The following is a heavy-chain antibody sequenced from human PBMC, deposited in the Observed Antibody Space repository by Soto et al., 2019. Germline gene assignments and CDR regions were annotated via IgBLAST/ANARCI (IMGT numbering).Heavy chain of an antibody. D-gene: IGHD6-19*01. CDR3: ARNAPPGRVAGRRNWFDP. Sequence: GESLKISCKGSGYSFTSYWIGWVRQMPGKGLEWMGIIYPGDSDTRYSPSFQGQVTISADKSISTAYLQWSSLKASDTAMYYCARNAPPGRVAGRRNWFDPWGQGTLVTVSS. CDR1: GYSFTSYW. V-gene: IGHV5-51*01. J-gene: IGHJ5*02. CDR2: IYPGDSDT.